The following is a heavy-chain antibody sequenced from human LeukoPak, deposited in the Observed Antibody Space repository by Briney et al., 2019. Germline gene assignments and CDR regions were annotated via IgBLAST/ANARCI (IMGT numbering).Heavy chain of an antibody. CDR3: AKSGRDQLVRTNNWFDP. D-gene: IGHD6-6*01. CDR2: ISRSGST. J-gene: IGHJ5*02. CDR1: GGSFSTYY. Sequence: SETLSLTCAVYGGSFSTYYWNWIRQPPGKGLEWIGEISRSGSTNYNPSLKSRVTISVDTSKNQFSLNLRSVTAADTAVCYCAKSGRDQLVRTNNWFDPWGQGTLVTVSS. V-gene: IGHV4-34*01.